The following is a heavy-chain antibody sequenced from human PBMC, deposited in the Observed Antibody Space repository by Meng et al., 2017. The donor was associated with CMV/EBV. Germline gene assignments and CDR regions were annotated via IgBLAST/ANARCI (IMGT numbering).Heavy chain of an antibody. D-gene: IGHD3-3*01. CDR1: GYTFTSYD. V-gene: IGHV1-8*01. CDR2: MNPNSGNT. Sequence: ASVKVSCKASGYTFTSYDINWLRQATGQGLEWMGWMNPNSGNTGYAQKFQGRVTMPRNTSISTVYMELSSLRSEETAVYYCARNGLPTPFWSGLGAPNWFDPWGQGTLVTVSS. CDR3: ARNGLPTPFWSGLGAPNWFDP. J-gene: IGHJ5*02.